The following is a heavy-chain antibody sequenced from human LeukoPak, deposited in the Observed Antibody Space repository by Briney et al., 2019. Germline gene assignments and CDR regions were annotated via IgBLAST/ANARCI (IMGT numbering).Heavy chain of an antibody. CDR3: ARDRDSSGWYLDY. V-gene: IGHV3-53*01. J-gene: IGHJ4*02. CDR2: IYSGGST. CDR1: GFTVSSNY. D-gene: IGHD6-19*01. Sequence: GGSLRLSCAASGFTVSSNYMSWVRQAPGKGLEWVSVIYSGGSTYYADSVKGRFTISRDNSKNTLYLQMNSLRAEDTAVYYCARDRDSSGWYLDYWGQGTPVTVSS.